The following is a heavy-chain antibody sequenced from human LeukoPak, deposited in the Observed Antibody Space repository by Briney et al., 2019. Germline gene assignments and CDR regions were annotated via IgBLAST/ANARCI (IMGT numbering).Heavy chain of an antibody. J-gene: IGHJ5*02. V-gene: IGHV3-23*01. CDR2: ISGSGGGT. CDR1: GFTFSSYA. D-gene: IGHD6-19*01. Sequence: GGSLRLSCAASGFTFSSYAMSWVRQAPGKGLEWVSAISGSGGGTYYADSVKGRFTISRDNSKNTLYLQMNSLRAEDTAIYYCATGNSGWSGWFDPWGQGTLVTVSS. CDR3: ATGNSGWSGWFDP.